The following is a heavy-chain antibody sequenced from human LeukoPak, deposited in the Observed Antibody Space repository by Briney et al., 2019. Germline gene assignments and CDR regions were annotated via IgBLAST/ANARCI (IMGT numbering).Heavy chain of an antibody. D-gene: IGHD1-1*01. CDR3: VRWRGPTTGRGLRFYYYGMDV. Sequence: SETLSLTCTVSGASVSSDNYYWSWIRQPPGKGLEWIGHLHYSGSTNYNPSLQSRVTILRDTSKNQFSLNLRSVTAADTAMYYCVRWRGPTTGRGLRFYYYGMDVWGRGTTVVVSS. V-gene: IGHV4-61*01. CDR2: LHYSGST. J-gene: IGHJ6*02. CDR1: GASVSSDNYY.